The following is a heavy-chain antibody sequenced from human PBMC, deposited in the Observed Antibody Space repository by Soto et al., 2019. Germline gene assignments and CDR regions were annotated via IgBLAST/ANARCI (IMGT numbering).Heavy chain of an antibody. CDR2: ISGSGGST. Sequence: VQLLESGGGLVQPGGSLRLSCAASGFTFSSYAMSWVRQAPGKGLEWVSAISGSGGSTYYADSVKGRFTISRDNSKNTLYLQMNSLRAEDTAVYYCAKEGYSSSWYRAGGWFDPWGQGTLVTVSS. J-gene: IGHJ5*02. D-gene: IGHD6-13*01. CDR1: GFTFSSYA. V-gene: IGHV3-23*01. CDR3: AKEGYSSSWYRAGGWFDP.